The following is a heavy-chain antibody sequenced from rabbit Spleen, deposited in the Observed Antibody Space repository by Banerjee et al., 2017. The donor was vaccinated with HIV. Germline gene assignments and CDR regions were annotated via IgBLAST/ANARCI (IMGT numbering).Heavy chain of an antibody. V-gene: IGHV1S40*01. CDR2: IYAGSSGFT. D-gene: IGHD1-1*01. Sequence: QSLEESGGDLVKPGASLTLTCKASGFDFSSSYWICWVRQAPGKGLEWIACIYAGSSGFTYHASWAKGRFTISKTSSTTVTLQMTSLTAADTATYFCARDTSTSFSSYGMDLWGQGTLVTVS. J-gene: IGHJ3*01. CDR1: GFDFSSSYW. CDR3: ARDTSTSFSSYGMDL.